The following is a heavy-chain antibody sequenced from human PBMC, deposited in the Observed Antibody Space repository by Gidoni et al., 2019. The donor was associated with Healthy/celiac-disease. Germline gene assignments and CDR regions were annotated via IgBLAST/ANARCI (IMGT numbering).Heavy chain of an antibody. CDR2: IRSKANSYAT. D-gene: IGHD3-22*01. CDR3: TRVSGSRDY. J-gene: IGHJ4*02. CDR1: GFTFRGSA. Sequence: EVQLVESGGGLVQPGGSLKLSCAASGFTFRGSAMHWVRQASGKGLEWVGRIRSKANSYATAYAASVKGRFTISRDDSKNTAYLQMNSLKTEDTAVYYCTRVSGSRDYWGQGTLVTVSS. V-gene: IGHV3-73*02.